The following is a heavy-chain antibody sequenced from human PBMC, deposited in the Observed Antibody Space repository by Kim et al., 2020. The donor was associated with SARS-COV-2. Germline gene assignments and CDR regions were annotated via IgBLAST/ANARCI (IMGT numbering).Heavy chain of an antibody. Sequence: TNYNPSLKSRVTISVDTSKNQFSLKLSSVTAADTAVYYCAGSSSYYGMDVWGQGTTVTVSS. CDR3: AGSSSYYGMDV. V-gene: IGHV4-34*01. D-gene: IGHD6-6*01. CDR2: T. J-gene: IGHJ6*02.